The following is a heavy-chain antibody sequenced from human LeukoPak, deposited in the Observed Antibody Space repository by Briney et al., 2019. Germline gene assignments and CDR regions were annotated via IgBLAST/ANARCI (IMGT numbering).Heavy chain of an antibody. D-gene: IGHD6-13*01. Sequence: ASVKVSCKASGFTLTDYIHWVRQDPRQGLQWMGWIKPNSGDTDYAQKFQGRVTMTRDTSISTVYMELSSLRSDDTAVYYCARADSVPAGDYNYWYMDVWGKRTMVTVSS. V-gene: IGHV1-2*02. J-gene: IGHJ6*03. CDR2: IKPNSGDT. CDR1: GFTLTDY. CDR3: ARADSVPAGDYNYWYMDV.